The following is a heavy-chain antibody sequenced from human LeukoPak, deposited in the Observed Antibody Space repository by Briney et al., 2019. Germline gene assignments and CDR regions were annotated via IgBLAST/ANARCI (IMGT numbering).Heavy chain of an antibody. D-gene: IGHD5-18*01. CDR2: IYPDDSDT. J-gene: IGHJ4*02. V-gene: IGHV5-51*01. CDR3: ARLQYSNGYVDS. CDR1: GYSFTNYW. Sequence: GESLKISCTGSGYSFTNYWIGWVRQMPGKGLEWMGIIYPDDSDTRYRPSFQGQVTISADKSIATAYLQWSSLKASDTAMYYCARLQYSNGYVDSWGQGTLVTASS.